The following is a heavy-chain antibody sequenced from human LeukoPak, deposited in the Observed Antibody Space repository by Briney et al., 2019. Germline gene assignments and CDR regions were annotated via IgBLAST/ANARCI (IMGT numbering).Heavy chain of an antibody. J-gene: IGHJ4*02. Sequence: SETLSLTCTVSGYSISSGYYWGWIRQPPGKGLEWIGSIYHSGSTYYNPSLKSRVTISVDTSKNQFSLKLSSVTAADTAVYYCARVGRAIPHRVPSHYFDYWGQGTLVTVSS. V-gene: IGHV4-38-2*02. D-gene: IGHD2-15*01. CDR3: ARVGRAIPHRVPSHYFDY. CDR2: IYHSGST. CDR1: GYSISSGYY.